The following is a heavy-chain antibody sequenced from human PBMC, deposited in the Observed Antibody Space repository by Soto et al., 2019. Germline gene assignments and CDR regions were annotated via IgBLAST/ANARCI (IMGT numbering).Heavy chain of an antibody. Sequence: GGSLRLSCAASGFTFDDYAMHWVRQAPGKGLEWVSGISWNSGSIGYADSVKGRFTISRDNAKNSLYLQMNSLRAEDTALYYCAKDIQDSSGCFDYWGQGTLVTVSS. CDR3: AKDIQDSSGCFDY. CDR1: GFTFDDYA. J-gene: IGHJ4*02. V-gene: IGHV3-9*01. D-gene: IGHD6-19*01. CDR2: ISWNSGSI.